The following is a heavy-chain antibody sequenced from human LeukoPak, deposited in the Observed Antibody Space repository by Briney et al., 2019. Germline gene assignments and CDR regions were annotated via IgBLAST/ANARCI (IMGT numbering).Heavy chain of an antibody. Sequence: SETLSLTCTVSGGSIRNSNFYWGWIRQSPGKGLEWLGSIFYDGSSDYNPSLKSRVTISVDTSKNKFSLKVKSVTAADTAVYYCARPARVWLSKDDYFDYWGQGTLVTVSS. V-gene: IGHV4-39*01. CDR1: GGSIRNSNFY. CDR3: ARPARVWLSKDDYFDY. J-gene: IGHJ4*02. CDR2: IFYDGSS. D-gene: IGHD3-22*01.